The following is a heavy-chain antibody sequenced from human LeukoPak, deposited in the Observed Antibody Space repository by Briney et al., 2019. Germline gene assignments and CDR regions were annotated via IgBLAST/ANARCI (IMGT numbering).Heavy chain of an antibody. CDR3: ARKGVSDLYYFDS. CDR2: IYYSGST. Sequence: KPSETLSLTCTVSGGSISSYYWSWIRPPPGKGLEWMGNIYYSGSTNYNSSLKSRVTISVDTSKNQISLKLRSVTAADTAVYYCARKGVSDLYYFDSWGQGTLVTVSS. CDR1: GGSISSYY. V-gene: IGHV4-59*08. D-gene: IGHD3-16*01. J-gene: IGHJ4*02.